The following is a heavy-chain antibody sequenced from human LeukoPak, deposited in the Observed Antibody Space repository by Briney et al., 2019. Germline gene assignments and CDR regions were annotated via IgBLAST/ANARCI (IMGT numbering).Heavy chain of an antibody. CDR3: ARGRTYYDFWSGESSNWFDP. CDR1: GFTFSSYS. D-gene: IGHD3-3*01. J-gene: IGHJ5*02. CDR2: ISSSSSTI. Sequence: GGSLRLSCAASGFTFSSYSMNWVRQAPGKGLEWVSYISSSSSTIYYADSVKGRFTISRDNAKNSLYLQMNSLRDEDTAVYYCARGRTYYDFWSGESSNWFDPWGQGTLVTVSS. V-gene: IGHV3-48*02.